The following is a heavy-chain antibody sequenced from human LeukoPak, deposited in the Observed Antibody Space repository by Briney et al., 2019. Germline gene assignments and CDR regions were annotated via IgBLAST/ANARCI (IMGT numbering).Heavy chain of an antibody. CDR1: GASFSGYY. CDR3: ARVETGVGPNY. D-gene: IGHD1-26*01. Sequence: SETLSLTCAVYGASFSGYYWSGIRQPPGKGLEGMGEINHRGRTNYNPSLKSRGTISVDTCKKQFSLKLSSLTAAHTAVYYCARVETGVGPNYWGQGPLVTLSS. CDR2: INHRGRT. V-gene: IGHV4-34*01. J-gene: IGHJ4*02.